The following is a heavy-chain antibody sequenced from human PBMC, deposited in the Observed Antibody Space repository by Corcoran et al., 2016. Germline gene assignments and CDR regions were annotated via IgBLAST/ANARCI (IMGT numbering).Heavy chain of an antibody. V-gene: IGHV4-34*01. CDR3: ERVGRMSTFGGVTGYYFDY. CDR2: INHSGST. Sequence: QVQLQQWGAGLLKPSETLSLTCAVYGGSFSGYYWSWIRQPPGKGLEWIGEINHSGSTNYNPSLKSRVTISVDTSKNQFSLKRSSVNAADTSVYYCERVGRMSTFGGVTGYYFDYWGQGTLVTVSS. J-gene: IGHJ4*02. D-gene: IGHD3-16*01. CDR1: GGSFSGYY.